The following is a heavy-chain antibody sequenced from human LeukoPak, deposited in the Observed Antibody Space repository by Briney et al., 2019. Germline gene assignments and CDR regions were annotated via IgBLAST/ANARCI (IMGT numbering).Heavy chain of an antibody. CDR1: GFTFSSYW. Sequence: GGSLRLSCAASGFTFSSYWMNWVRQAPGKGLVWVSRIASDGSSTTYADSVKGRFSISRDNAENTLYLQMNSLRVEDTAVYYCARGRPHGNDYWGQGTLVTVSS. D-gene: IGHD4-23*01. J-gene: IGHJ4*02. CDR3: ARGRPHGNDY. CDR2: IASDGSST. V-gene: IGHV3-74*01.